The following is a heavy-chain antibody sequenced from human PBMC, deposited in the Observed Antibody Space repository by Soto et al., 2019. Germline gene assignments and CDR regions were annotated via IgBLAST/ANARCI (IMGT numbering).Heavy chain of an antibody. Sequence: GSRRLSCTTSGXPFRSYYMTWVRQAPGKGLEWVATIKEDGSEKYYADSLKGRFTISIYNAMNSMYMKLNSLRAEDTAVYYCVRARVYYWAQGPLATSSS. J-gene: IGHJ4*02. D-gene: IGHD2-8*01. V-gene: IGHV3-7*04. CDR2: IKEDGSEK. CDR3: VRARVYY. CDR1: GXPFRSYY.